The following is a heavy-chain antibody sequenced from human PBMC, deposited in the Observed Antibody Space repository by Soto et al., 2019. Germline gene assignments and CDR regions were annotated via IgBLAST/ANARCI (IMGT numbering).Heavy chain of an antibody. CDR2: ISYDGSNE. CDR1: GFTFSTHG. V-gene: IGHV3-30*18. Sequence: QVQLVESGGGVVQPGRSLRLSCAASGFTFSTHGMHWVRQAPGKGLEWVTVISYDGSNEYYADSVKGRFTISRDNSKNTLYLQMNSLRAEDTAVYYCAKGSRVSGLNWYFDLWGRGTLLTVSS. CDR3: AKGSRVSGLNWYFDL. J-gene: IGHJ2*01. D-gene: IGHD3-22*01.